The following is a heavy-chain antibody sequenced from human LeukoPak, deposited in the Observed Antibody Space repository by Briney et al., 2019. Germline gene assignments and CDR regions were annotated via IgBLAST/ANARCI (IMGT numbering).Heavy chain of an antibody. J-gene: IGHJ4*02. Sequence: PGGSLRLSCAASGFTFSNAWMSWVRQAPGKGLEWVGRIKSKTDGGTTDYAAPVKGRFTISRDDSKNTLYLQMNSLKTEDTAVYYCTTLVGIDDYVWGSYSYWGQGTLVTVSS. V-gene: IGHV3-15*01. CDR1: GFTFSNAW. CDR3: TTLVGIDDYVWGSYSY. D-gene: IGHD3-16*01. CDR2: IKSKTDGGTT.